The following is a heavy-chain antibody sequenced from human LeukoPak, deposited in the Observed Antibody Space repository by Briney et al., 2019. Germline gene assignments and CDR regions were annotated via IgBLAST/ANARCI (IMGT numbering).Heavy chain of an antibody. CDR3: ARDSDYCSGGRCCHDTTGTTSYFDY. V-gene: IGHV3-48*01. CDR1: GFTFSSYS. Sequence: GGSLRLSCAASGFTFSSYSMNWVRQAPGKGLEWVSYISSSSSTIYYADSVKGRFTISRDNAKNSLYLQMNSLRAEDTAVYYCARDSDYCSGGRCCHDTTGTTSYFDYWGQGTLVTVSS. D-gene: IGHD2-15*01. CDR2: ISSSSSTI. J-gene: IGHJ4*02.